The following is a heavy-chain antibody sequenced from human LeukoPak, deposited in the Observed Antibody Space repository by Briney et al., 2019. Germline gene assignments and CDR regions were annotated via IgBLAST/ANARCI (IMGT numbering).Heavy chain of an antibody. V-gene: IGHV3-7*03. J-gene: IGHJ5*02. CDR3: ARGFCDILTGYYCNWFDP. CDR2: IKQDGSEK. Sequence: GGSLRLSSAASGFTFSSYWMSWVRQAPGKGLEWVANIKQDGSEKYYVDSVKGRFTISRDNAKNSLYLQMNSLRAEDTAVYYCARGFCDILTGYYCNWFDPWGQGTLVTVSS. D-gene: IGHD3-9*01. CDR1: GFTFSSYW.